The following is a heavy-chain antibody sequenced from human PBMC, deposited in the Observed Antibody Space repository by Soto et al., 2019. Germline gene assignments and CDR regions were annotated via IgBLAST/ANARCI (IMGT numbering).Heavy chain of an antibody. CDR3: ARADRLDDYGDYEFDY. D-gene: IGHD4-17*01. Sequence: QVQLVQSGAEVKKPGSSVKVSCKASGGTFSSYAISWVRQAPGQGLEWMGGIIPIFGTANYAQKFQGRVTITADASTSTAYMELSSLRFEDTAVYYCARADRLDDYGDYEFDYWGQGTLVTVSS. J-gene: IGHJ4*02. CDR1: GGTFSSYA. CDR2: IIPIFGTA. V-gene: IGHV1-69*12.